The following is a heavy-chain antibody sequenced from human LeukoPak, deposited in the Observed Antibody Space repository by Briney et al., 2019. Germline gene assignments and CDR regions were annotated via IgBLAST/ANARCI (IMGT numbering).Heavy chain of an antibody. D-gene: IGHD2-21*01. Sequence: ASVKVSCKASGYTFTNFGISWVRQAPGQGLEWMGWISGYNDNPNYAQKLQGRVTLTTDTSTSTAYMELRSLRYDDTAVYYCARDDSADWGQGTLVTVSP. V-gene: IGHV1-18*01. CDR3: ARDDSAD. CDR1: GYTFTNFG. J-gene: IGHJ4*02. CDR2: ISGYNDNP.